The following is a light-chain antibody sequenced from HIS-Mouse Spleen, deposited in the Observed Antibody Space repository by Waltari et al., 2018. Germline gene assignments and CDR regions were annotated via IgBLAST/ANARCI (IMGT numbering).Light chain of an antibody. J-gene: IGLJ1*01. Sequence: QSALTQPASVSGSPGQSITISCTGTSSDVGGYNYVSWYQPHPGKAPKLMIYSVSSRPSWVSNRFSGSKSGNTASLTISGLQAEDEADYYCSSYTSSSTPYVFGTGTKVTVL. CDR3: SSYTSSSTPYV. V-gene: IGLV2-14*01. CDR1: SSDVGGYNY. CDR2: SVS.